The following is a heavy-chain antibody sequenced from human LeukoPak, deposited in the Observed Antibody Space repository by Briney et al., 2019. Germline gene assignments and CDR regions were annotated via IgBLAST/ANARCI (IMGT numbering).Heavy chain of an antibody. CDR2: ISYDGSNK. V-gene: IGHV3-30*18. J-gene: IGHJ6*02. CDR3: AKEQARSHGMDV. CDR1: GFTFSTYW. Sequence: PGGSLRLSCAASGFTFSTYWMTWVRQAPGKGLEWVAVISYDGSNKYYADSVKGRFTISRDNSKNTLYLQMNSLGAEDTAVYYCAKEQARSHGMDVWGQGTTVTVSS.